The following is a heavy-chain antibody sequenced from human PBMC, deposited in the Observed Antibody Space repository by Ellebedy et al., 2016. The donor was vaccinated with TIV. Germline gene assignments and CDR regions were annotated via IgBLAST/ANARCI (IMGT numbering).Heavy chain of an antibody. D-gene: IGHD3-3*01. Sequence: AASVKVSCKASGYTFINYGISWVRQAPGQGLEWMGWISAYNGNTNYAQKVQGRVTMTTDTSTSTAYMELRSLRSDDTAVYYCARKKYYDFWSSYGMDVWGQGTTVTASS. CDR3: ARKKYYDFWSSYGMDV. CDR1: GYTFINYG. J-gene: IGHJ6*02. CDR2: ISAYNGNT. V-gene: IGHV1-18*01.